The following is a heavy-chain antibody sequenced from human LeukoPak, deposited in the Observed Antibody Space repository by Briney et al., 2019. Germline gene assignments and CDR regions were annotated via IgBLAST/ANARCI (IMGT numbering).Heavy chain of an antibody. CDR3: AGASAAAPDYFDY. CDR2: INPSGGST. CDR1: GYTFTSYY. D-gene: IGHD6-13*01. Sequence: ASVKVSCKASGYTFTSYYMHWVRQAPGQGLEWMGIINPSGGSTSYAQKFQGRVTMTRDTSTSTAYMELSSLRSEDTAVYYCAGASAAAPDYFDYWGQGTLVTVSS. V-gene: IGHV1-46*01. J-gene: IGHJ4*02.